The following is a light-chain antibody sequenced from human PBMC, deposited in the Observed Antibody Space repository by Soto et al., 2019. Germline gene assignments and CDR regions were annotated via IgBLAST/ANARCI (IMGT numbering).Light chain of an antibody. CDR2: KAS. CDR1: QTISSW. Sequence: DIQMTQSPSTLSASVGDRVTITCRASQTISSWLAWYQQKPGKAPKLLIYKASTLKSGVPSRFSGSGSGTDFTLIISSLQPEDFATYHCQQYKTYSLTFGGGTKVDIK. V-gene: IGKV1-5*03. J-gene: IGKJ4*01. CDR3: QQYKTYSLT.